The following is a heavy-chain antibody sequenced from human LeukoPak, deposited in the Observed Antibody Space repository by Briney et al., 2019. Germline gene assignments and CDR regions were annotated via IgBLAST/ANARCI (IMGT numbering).Heavy chain of an antibody. J-gene: IGHJ4*02. CDR1: GGSISSYY. Sequence: SETLSLSCTVSGGSISSYYWNWIRQPAGRGLEWIGRIFTSGTTNYNPSLKSRVTMTVDTSKNQFYLRLSSVTAADTAVYYCAQGTPGSSNWYWGQGTLVTVSS. CDR2: IFTSGTT. V-gene: IGHV4-4*07. D-gene: IGHD6-13*01. CDR3: AQGTPGSSNWY.